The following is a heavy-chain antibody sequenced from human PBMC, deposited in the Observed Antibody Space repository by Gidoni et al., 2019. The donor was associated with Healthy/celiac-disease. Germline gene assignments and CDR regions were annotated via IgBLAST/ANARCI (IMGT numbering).Heavy chain of an antibody. D-gene: IGHD6-19*01. CDR2: IIPIFGTA. Sequence: QVQLVQSGAEVKKPGSSVKVSCKASGGTFSSYAISWVRQAPGQGLEWMGGIIPIFGTANNAQKFQGRVTITADESTSTAYMELSSLRSEDTAVYYCARGDTIAVAGPLYWYFDLWGRGTLVTVSS. V-gene: IGHV1-69*01. J-gene: IGHJ2*01. CDR1: GGTFSSYA. CDR3: ARGDTIAVAGPLYWYFDL.